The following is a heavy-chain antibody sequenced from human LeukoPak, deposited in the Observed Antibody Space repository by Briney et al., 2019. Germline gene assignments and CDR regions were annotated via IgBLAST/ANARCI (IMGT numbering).Heavy chain of an antibody. Sequence: SETLSLTCTVSGGSISSSSYYWGWIRQPPGKGLEWIGSIYYSGSTYYNPSLKSRVTISVDTSKNQFSLKLSSVTAADTAVYYCARDHRPPGPQYYYDSSGCYDYWGQGTLVTVSS. D-gene: IGHD3-22*01. V-gene: IGHV4-39*07. CDR3: ARDHRPPGPQYYYDSSGCYDY. CDR1: GGSISSSSYY. J-gene: IGHJ4*02. CDR2: IYYSGST.